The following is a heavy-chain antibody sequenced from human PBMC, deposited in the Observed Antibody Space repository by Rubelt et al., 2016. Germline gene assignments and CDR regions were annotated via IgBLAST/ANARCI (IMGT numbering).Heavy chain of an antibody. V-gene: IGHV4-34*01. Sequence: QVQLQQWGAGLLKPSETLSLTCAVYGGSFSGYYWSWIRQPPGKGLEWIGEINHSGSTNYNPSLTSRGTISVDTSKNQFSLKLSSVTAADTAVYYCAGTRVVPAAIRPWGQGTLVTVSS. D-gene: IGHD2-2*02. CDR3: AGTRVVPAAIRP. J-gene: IGHJ5*02. CDR1: GGSFSGYY. CDR2: INHSGST.